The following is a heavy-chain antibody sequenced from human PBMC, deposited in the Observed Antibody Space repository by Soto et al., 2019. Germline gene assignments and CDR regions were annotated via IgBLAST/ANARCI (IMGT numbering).Heavy chain of an antibody. CDR3: ARQSTMTGNYYFDY. J-gene: IGHJ4*02. D-gene: IGHD3-9*01. Sequence: SETLSLTCPVSGDSISSRGFYWNWIRHLPGKGLEWIGYISYSGATYYNPSLKSRLTISMDTSNNHFPLNLTSVTAADTAVYYCARQSTMTGNYYFDYWGPGTLVTVSS. CDR1: GDSISSRGFY. V-gene: IGHV4-31*03. CDR2: ISYSGAT.